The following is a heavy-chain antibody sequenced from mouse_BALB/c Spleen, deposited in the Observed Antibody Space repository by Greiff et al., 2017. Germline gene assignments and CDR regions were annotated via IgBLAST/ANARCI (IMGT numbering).Heavy chain of an antibody. V-gene: IGHV3-6*02. CDR3: ASGGSSYRDYFDY. J-gene: IGHJ2*01. Sequence: EVKLMESGPGLVKPSQSLSLTCSVTGYSITSGYYWNWIRQFPGNKLEWMGYISYDGSNNYNPSLKNRISITRDTSKNQFFLKLNSVTTEDTATYYCASGGSSYRDYFDYWGQGTTLTVSS. D-gene: IGHD1-1*01. CDR1: GYSITSGYY. CDR2: ISYDGSN.